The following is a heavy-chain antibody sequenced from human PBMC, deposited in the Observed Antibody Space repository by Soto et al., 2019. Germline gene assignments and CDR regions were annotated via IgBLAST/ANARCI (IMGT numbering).Heavy chain of an antibody. V-gene: IGHV3-30*18. CDR2: MSYDGSNE. D-gene: IGHD1-1*01. CDR3: AKAVSHNVDY. Sequence: QVQLVESGGGVVQPGRSLRLSCAASGFTFSHYAMHWVRQAPGKGLEWVALMSYDGSNEYYADSVKGRFTISRDNSKNTLYLQMNSLRAEDTAVYYGAKAVSHNVDYWGQGTLVTVSS. CDR1: GFTFSHYA. J-gene: IGHJ4*02.